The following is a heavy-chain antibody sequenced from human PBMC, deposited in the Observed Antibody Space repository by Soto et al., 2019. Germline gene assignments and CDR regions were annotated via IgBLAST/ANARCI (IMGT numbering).Heavy chain of an antibody. V-gene: IGHV1-3*01. Sequence: VKVSCKASGYTFTSYGINWVCQAPGRGLEWMGWINPGNGNTKYSQQFQGRVIIDRDTSASTAYMELSSLRPEDTAVYYCARGGYFDSSNYLAYWGLGTLVTVSS. J-gene: IGHJ4*02. CDR1: GYTFTSYG. D-gene: IGHD3-22*01. CDR3: ARGGYFDSSNYLAY. CDR2: INPGNGNT.